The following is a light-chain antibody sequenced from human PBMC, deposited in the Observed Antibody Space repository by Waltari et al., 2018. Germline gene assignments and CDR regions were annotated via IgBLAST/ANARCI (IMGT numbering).Light chain of an antibody. CDR2: DAS. Sequence: IVLTQSPATLSLSPGERAALSCRASQSFSTYLAWYQQKPGQAPRFLIYDASNRATGIPARCSGSGSGTDFTLTISSLEPEDFAVYYCQQRDIFDGGTKVEVK. CDR3: QQRDI. J-gene: IGKJ4*01. CDR1: QSFSTY. V-gene: IGKV3-11*01.